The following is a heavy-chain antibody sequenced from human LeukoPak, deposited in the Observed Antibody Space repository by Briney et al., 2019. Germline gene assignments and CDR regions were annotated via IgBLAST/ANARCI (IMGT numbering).Heavy chain of an antibody. D-gene: IGHD3-10*01. CDR3: ANDLKATMVRGVIRYDY. J-gene: IGHJ4*02. CDR1: GFTFSSCA. CDR2: ISDSGAYT. Sequence: GGALRLSCAASGFTFSSCAMSLVRQAPGKGLEWVSAISDSGAYTYYADSVKGRFTISRDNSKNTLYLQMNSLRAEDTAVYYCANDLKATMVRGVIRYDYWGQGTLVTVSS. V-gene: IGHV3-23*01.